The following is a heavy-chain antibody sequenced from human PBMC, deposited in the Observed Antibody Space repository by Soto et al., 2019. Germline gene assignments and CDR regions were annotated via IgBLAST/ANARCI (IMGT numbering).Heavy chain of an antibody. Sequence: QITLKESGPTLVKPTQTLTLTCTFSGFSLSTPGVGVGWIRQPPGKALEWLALIYWNDDKRYSPSLKSRLTITKDTSKNQVVLTMSNMDPVDTARYYCARSVGTTGTTLYFGHWGQGTLVPVSS. J-gene: IGHJ4*02. D-gene: IGHD1-1*01. CDR3: ARSVGTTGTTLYFGH. V-gene: IGHV2-5*01. CDR2: IYWNDDK. CDR1: GFSLSTPGVG.